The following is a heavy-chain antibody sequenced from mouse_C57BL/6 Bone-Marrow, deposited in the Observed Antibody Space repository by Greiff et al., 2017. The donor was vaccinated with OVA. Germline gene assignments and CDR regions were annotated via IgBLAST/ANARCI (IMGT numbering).Heavy chain of an antibody. J-gene: IGHJ1*03. CDR2: IHPRSGNT. CDR3: AREKGYWYFDV. V-gene: IGHV1-81*01. Sequence: QVQLQQSGAELARPGASVKLSCKASGYTFTSYGISWVKQRTGQGLEWIGEIHPRSGNTYYNEKFKGKATLTADKSSSTAYMELRSLTSEDSAVYFCAREKGYWYFDVWGTGTTVTVSS. CDR1: GYTFTSYG.